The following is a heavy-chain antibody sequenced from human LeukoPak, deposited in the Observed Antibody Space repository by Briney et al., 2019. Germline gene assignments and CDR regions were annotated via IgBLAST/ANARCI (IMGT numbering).Heavy chain of an antibody. CDR1: GVTFSSSV. CDR3: AKSYLRELHY. Sequence: GGSLRLSCAASGVTFSSSVMSWVRQAPGKGLEWVSAISGSGGSTYYADSVKGRFTISRDNSENALYLQMNSLRAEDTAVYYCAKSYLRELHYWGQGTLVTVSS. D-gene: IGHD1-26*01. CDR2: ISGSGGST. J-gene: IGHJ4*02. V-gene: IGHV3-23*01.